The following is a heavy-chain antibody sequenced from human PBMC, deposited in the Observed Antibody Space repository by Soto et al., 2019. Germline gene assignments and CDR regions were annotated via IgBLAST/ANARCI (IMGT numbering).Heavy chain of an antibody. CDR2: IYYSGTT. D-gene: IGHD3-9*01. CDR3: SRDDSDWFFN. Sequence: SETLSLTCTVSGGSISSYYWSWIRQPPGKGLEWIGYIYYSGTTTYNPSIKSRVTISVDSSKNQFSLNLTSVSAADTAVYYCSRDDSDWFFNWGRGTLVTVSS. J-gene: IGHJ4*02. V-gene: IGHV4-59*08. CDR1: GGSISSYY.